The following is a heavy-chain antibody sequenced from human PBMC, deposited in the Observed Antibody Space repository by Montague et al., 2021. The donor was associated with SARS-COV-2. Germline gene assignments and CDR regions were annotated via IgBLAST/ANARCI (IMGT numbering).Heavy chain of an antibody. CDR2: IYYSGST. Sequence: SETLSLTCTVSGGSISSYYWSWIRQPPGKGLEWIGYIYYSGSTNYNPSLKRRVPISVDTSKNQFSLKLSSVTAADTAVYYCARASITMVRGVTRWYFDLWGRGTLVTVSS. D-gene: IGHD3-10*01. J-gene: IGHJ2*01. CDR3: ARASITMVRGVTRWYFDL. CDR1: GGSISSYY. V-gene: IGHV4-59*13.